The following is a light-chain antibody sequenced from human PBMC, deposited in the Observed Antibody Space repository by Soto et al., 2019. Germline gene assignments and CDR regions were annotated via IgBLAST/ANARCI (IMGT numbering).Light chain of an antibody. V-gene: IGLV4-60*02. CDR3: ETWDSNTRV. J-gene: IGLJ3*02. CDR1: SGHSSYI. CDR2: VEDSGSY. Sequence: QLVLTQSSSASASLGSSVKLTCTLSSGHSSYIVAWHQQQPGKAPRYLMKVEDSGSYSKGSGVPDRFSGSSSGADRYLTISNLHFEDEADYYCETWDSNTRVFGGGTQLTVL.